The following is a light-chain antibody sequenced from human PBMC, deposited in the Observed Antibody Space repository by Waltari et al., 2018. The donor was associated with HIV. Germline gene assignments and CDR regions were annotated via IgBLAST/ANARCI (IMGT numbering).Light chain of an antibody. Sequence: QSALPQPASVSGSPGQSITISCIGTNSDVGGYNYVSWYQQHPGKAPKLLIYEVTNRPSGISNRFSGSKSGNTASLTISGLQAEDEADYYCSSYTPTSTVVFGGGTKLTVL. CDR1: NSDVGGYNY. CDR3: SSYTPTSTVV. J-gene: IGLJ2*01. V-gene: IGLV2-14*01. CDR2: EVT.